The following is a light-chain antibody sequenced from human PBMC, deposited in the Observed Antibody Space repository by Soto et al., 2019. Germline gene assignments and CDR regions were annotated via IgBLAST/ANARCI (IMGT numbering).Light chain of an antibody. V-gene: IGLV2-14*01. J-gene: IGLJ2*01. Sequence: QSALTQPASVSGSPGQSITISCTGTSSDVGGYNYVSWYQQHPGKAPKLMIYEVSNRPSGVSNRFSGSKSGNTASLTISGLQAEDEADYYCSSYTSSRVVFGRGTKLTV. CDR2: EVS. CDR1: SSDVGGYNY. CDR3: SSYTSSRVV.